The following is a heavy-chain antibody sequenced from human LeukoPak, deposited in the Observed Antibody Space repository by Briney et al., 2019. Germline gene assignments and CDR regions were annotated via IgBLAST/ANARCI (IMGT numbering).Heavy chain of an antibody. D-gene: IGHD2-8*01. CDR3: ARRERNAFGY. CDR1: GFTFTSYA. J-gene: IGHJ4*02. CDR2: ISSNAAST. V-gene: IGHV3-64*02. Sequence: SGGSLRLSCVTSGFTFTSYALYWVRQAPGRGLEYVSAISSNAASTYYAESVKGRFTISRDTSMSTLYLQMGSLRPEDTAVYYCARRERNAFGYWGEGTMVTVS.